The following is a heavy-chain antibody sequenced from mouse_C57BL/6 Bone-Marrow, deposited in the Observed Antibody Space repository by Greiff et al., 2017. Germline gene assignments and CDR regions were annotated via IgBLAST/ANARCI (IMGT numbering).Heavy chain of an antibody. CDR3: TTGYYYGSKDWYFDV. J-gene: IGHJ1*03. Sequence: EVQLQQSGAELVRPGASVKLSCTASGFNIKDDYMHWVKQRPEQGLEWIGWIDPENGDTEDASKFQGKATITADTSSNTAYLQLSSLTSEDTAVYYCTTGYYYGSKDWYFDVWGTGTTVTVSS. D-gene: IGHD1-1*01. V-gene: IGHV14-4*01. CDR2: IDPENGDT. CDR1: GFNIKDDY.